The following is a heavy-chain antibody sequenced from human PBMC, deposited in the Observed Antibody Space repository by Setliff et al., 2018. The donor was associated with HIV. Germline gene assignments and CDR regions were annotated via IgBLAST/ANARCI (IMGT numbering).Heavy chain of an antibody. V-gene: IGHV3-7*03. Sequence: GSLRLSCAASGFTFSSYWMTWVRQAPGKGLEWVANIKQDGSEKYYVDSVKGRFTISRDNAKKSLYLQMNSLRAEDTALYYCARDYSRYTWNYFDYWGQGTLVTVSS. CDR2: IKQDGSEK. D-gene: IGHD1-20*01. J-gene: IGHJ4*02. CDR1: GFTFSSYW. CDR3: ARDYSRYTWNYFDY.